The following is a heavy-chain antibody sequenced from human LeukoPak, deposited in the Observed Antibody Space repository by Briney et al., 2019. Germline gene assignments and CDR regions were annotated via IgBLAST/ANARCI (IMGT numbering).Heavy chain of an antibody. CDR1: GGTFSSYA. J-gene: IGHJ4*02. Sequence: SVKVSCKASGGTFSSYALNWVRQAPGQGLEWMGEIIPMYDKTNYAQKFRGRVTITADKSTRTAYMELSSLRSEDTAVYYCARDNDSRDPPHFDYWGQGTLVTVSS. V-gene: IGHV1-69*06. CDR2: IIPMYDKT. CDR3: ARDNDSRDPPHFDY. D-gene: IGHD3-16*01.